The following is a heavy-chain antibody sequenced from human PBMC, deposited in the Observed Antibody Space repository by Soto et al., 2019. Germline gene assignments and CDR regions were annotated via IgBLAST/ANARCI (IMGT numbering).Heavy chain of an antibody. CDR3: ARVGLNVFRAANDSYNWFEP. CDR2: ISYHGNTE. J-gene: IGHJ5*02. V-gene: IGHV3-30*04. Sequence: GGSRRLSCTASGFTFSHYALHWRRQTPGKGLEWVAYISYHGNTEKYADSVKGRFTISRDNYKKEVYLQMNSLRIEDTAVYYCARVGLNVFRAANDSYNWFEPWGQGTLVTVSS. D-gene: IGHD6-25*01. CDR1: GFTFSHYA.